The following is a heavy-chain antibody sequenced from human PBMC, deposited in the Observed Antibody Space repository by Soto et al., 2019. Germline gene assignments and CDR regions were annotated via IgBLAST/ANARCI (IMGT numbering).Heavy chain of an antibody. J-gene: IGHJ1*01. D-gene: IGHD4-17*01. CDR3: ARGPDRLRIHLRLD. CDR1: GGSISSGGYY. V-gene: IGHV4-31*03. CDR2: IYYSGST. Sequence: TLSLTCTVSGGSISSGGYYWSWIRQHPGKGLEWIGYIYYSGSTYYNPSLKSRVTISVDTSKNQFSLKLSSVTAADTAVYYCARGPDRLRIHLRLDWGQGTLVTVS.